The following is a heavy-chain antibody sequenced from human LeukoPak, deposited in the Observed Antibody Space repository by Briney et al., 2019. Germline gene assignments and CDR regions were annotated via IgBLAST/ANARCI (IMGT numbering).Heavy chain of an antibody. D-gene: IGHD3-16*01. CDR3: ARGSIGDYVDYYY. J-gene: IGHJ4*02. CDR1: RYSFTAYY. CDR2: INPNNGAT. V-gene: IGHV1-2*02. Sequence: ASVKVSCKTSRYSFTAYYMHWVRQAPGHGLEWMGWINPNNGATKYAQEFQGRVTMTRDTSIRTAYLEMTSLRSDDTAMFYCARGSIGDYVDYYYWGQGTLVTVSS.